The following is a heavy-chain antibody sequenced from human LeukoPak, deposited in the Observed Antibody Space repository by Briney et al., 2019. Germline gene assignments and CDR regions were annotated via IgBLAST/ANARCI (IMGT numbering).Heavy chain of an antibody. Sequence: GGSLRLSCAASGFTFDSYTLNWVRQAPGKGLEWISSITSNSKYIFHAESLKGRFTISRDNSKNTLYLQMNSLRAEDTALYYCARDTRYSSNWILDYWGQGTLVTVSS. J-gene: IGHJ4*02. V-gene: IGHV3-21*01. CDR2: ITSNSKYI. D-gene: IGHD6-13*01. CDR1: GFTFDSYT. CDR3: ARDTRYSSNWILDY.